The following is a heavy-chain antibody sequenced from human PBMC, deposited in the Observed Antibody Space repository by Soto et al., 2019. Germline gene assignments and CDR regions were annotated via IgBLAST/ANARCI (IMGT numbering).Heavy chain of an antibody. CDR1: GFTFGDYA. V-gene: IGHV3-49*03. CDR3: TSGGIAVAVDY. Sequence: VQLVESGGGLVQPGRSLRLSCTASGFTFGDYAMSWFRQAPGKGLEWVGFIRSKAYGGTTEYAASVKGRFTISRDDSKSIAYLQMNSLKTEDTAVYYCTSGGIAVAVDYWGQGTLVTVSS. D-gene: IGHD6-19*01. CDR2: IRSKAYGGTT. J-gene: IGHJ4*02.